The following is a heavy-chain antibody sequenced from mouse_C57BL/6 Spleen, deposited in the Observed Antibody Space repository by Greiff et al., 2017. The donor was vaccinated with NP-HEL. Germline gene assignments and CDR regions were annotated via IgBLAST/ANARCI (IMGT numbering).Heavy chain of an antibody. D-gene: IGHD1-1*01. J-gene: IGHJ1*03. CDR2: IDPNSGGT. CDR1: GYTFTSYW. V-gene: IGHV1-72*01. Sequence: QVQLQQPGAELVKPGASVKLSCKASGYTFTSYWMHWVKRRPGRGLEWIGRIDPNSGGTKYNEKFKSKATLTVAKPSITAYMQLSSLTSEDSAVYYCARDGSSYSWYFDDWGTGTTVTVSS. CDR3: ARDGSSYSWYFDD.